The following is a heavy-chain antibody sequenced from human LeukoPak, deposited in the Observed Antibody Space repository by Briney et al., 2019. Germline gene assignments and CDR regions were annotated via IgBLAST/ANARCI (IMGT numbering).Heavy chain of an antibody. V-gene: IGHV4-4*07. CDR3: ARDRRLLNRGDYFDY. CDR2: IYTSGST. Sequence: PSETLSLTCTVSGGSISSYYWSWIRQPAGKGLEWIGRIYTSGSTNYNPSLKSRVTMSVDTSKNQFFLKLSSVTAADTAVYYCARDRRLLNRGDYFDYWGQGTLVTVSS. CDR1: GGSISSYY. J-gene: IGHJ4*02. D-gene: IGHD7-27*01.